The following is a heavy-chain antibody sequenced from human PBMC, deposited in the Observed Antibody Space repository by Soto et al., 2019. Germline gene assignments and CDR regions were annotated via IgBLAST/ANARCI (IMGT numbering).Heavy chain of an antibody. CDR3: ARGSYQFGVVIIAAMEFPDY. CDR1: GYTFTSYA. V-gene: IGHV1-3*01. J-gene: IGHJ4*02. Sequence: ASVKVSCKASGYTFTSYAMHWVRQAPGQRLEWMGWINAGNGNTKYSQKFQGRVTITRDTSASTAYMELSSLRSEDTAVYYCARGSYQFGVVIIAAMEFPDYWGQGTLVTVSS. CDR2: INAGNGNT. D-gene: IGHD3-3*01.